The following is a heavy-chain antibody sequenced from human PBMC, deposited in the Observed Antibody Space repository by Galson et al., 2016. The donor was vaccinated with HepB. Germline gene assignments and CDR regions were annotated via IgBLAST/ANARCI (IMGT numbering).Heavy chain of an antibody. J-gene: IGHJ6*02. CDR2: LTNDGNTT. CDR3: VTGQWELLYGTPYYGMDV. D-gene: IGHD1-26*01. V-gene: IGHV3-23*01. CDR1: GFTFSSYD. Sequence: SLRLSCAASGFTFSSYDMNWVRQAPGKGLEWVSSLTNDGNTTYHADSVKGRFTISRDNSKNTLYLQMNSLRVEDTAVYYCVTGQWELLYGTPYYGMDVWDQGTLVPVSS.